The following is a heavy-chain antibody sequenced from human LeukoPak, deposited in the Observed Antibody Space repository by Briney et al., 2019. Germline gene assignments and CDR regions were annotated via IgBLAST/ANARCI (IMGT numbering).Heavy chain of an antibody. CDR3: AREFGYSGYDFLDY. Sequence: SETLSLTCTVSGYSLSSGYYWGWIRQPPGKGLEWIGSVDHSGGTYYNPSLRSRVSISVDTSKNQFSLKLNSVTPEDTAVYYCAREFGYSGYDFLDYWGQGTLVTVSS. CDR2: VDHSGGT. D-gene: IGHD5-12*01. V-gene: IGHV4-38-2*02. J-gene: IGHJ4*02. CDR1: GYSLSSGYY.